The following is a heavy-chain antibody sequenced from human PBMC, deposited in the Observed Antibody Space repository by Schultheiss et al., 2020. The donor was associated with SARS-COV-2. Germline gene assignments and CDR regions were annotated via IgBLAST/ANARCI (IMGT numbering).Heavy chain of an antibody. J-gene: IGHJ5*02. V-gene: IGHV1-18*04. Sequence: ASVKVSCKASGYTFTSYGISWVRQAPGQGLEWMGWISAYNGNTNYAQKLQGRVTMTTDTSTSTAYMELRSLRSDDTAVYYCARDRCSGGSCYSWFDPWGQGTLVTVSS. CDR3: ARDRCSGGSCYSWFDP. D-gene: IGHD2-15*01. CDR2: ISAYNGNT. CDR1: GYTFTSYG.